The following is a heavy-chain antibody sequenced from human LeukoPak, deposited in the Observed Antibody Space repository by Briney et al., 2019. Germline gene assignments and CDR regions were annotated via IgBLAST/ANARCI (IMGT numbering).Heavy chain of an antibody. Sequence: GASVKVSCKASGYTFTSYGINWVRQAPGQGLEWLGWISTYTTNTHFAQKFLGRLTMTIDTSTSTAYMDLRSLRSDDTAVYYCARDARTMVDYELGSWGQGTLVTVSS. V-gene: IGHV1-18*01. CDR1: GYTFTSYG. CDR2: ISTYTTNT. CDR3: ARDARTMVDYELGS. D-gene: IGHD3-10*01. J-gene: IGHJ5*02.